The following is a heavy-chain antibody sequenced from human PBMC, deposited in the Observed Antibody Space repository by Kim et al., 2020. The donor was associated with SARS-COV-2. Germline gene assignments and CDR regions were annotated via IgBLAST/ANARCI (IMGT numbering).Heavy chain of an antibody. CDR1: GFTFSSYA. CDR2: ISGSGGST. CDR3: AKEAYYGSGSYYTHFDY. Sequence: GGSLRLSCAASGFTFSSYAMSWVRQAPGKGLEWVSAISGSGGSTYYADSVKGRFTISRDNSKNTLYLQMNSLRAEDTAVYYCAKEAYYGSGSYYTHFDYWGQGTLVTVSS. D-gene: IGHD3-10*01. V-gene: IGHV3-23*01. J-gene: IGHJ4*02.